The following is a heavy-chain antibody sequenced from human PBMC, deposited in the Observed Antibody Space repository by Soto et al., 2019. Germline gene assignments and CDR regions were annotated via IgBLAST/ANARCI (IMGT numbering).Heavy chain of an antibody. Sequence: GGSLRLSCAASGFTFDDYAMHWVRQAPGKGLEWVSLISWDGGSTYYADSVKGRFTISRDNSKNSLYLQMNSLRAEDTALYYCAKDIGGRYYDSSGRMDVWGQGTTVTVSS. CDR1: GFTFDDYA. CDR2: ISWDGGST. V-gene: IGHV3-43D*04. D-gene: IGHD3-22*01. J-gene: IGHJ6*02. CDR3: AKDIGGRYYDSSGRMDV.